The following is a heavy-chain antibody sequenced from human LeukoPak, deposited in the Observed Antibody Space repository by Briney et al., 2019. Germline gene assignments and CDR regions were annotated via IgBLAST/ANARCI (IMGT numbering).Heavy chain of an antibody. CDR3: ARGTKNGWWPFDY. CDR2: IKQDGSEK. J-gene: IGHJ4*02. CDR1: GFTFSSYW. V-gene: IGHV3-7*03. Sequence: GGSLRLSCAASGFTFSSYWMSWVRQAPGKGLEWVANIKQDGSEKYYVDSVKGRFTISRDNAKNSLYLQMNSLRAEDTAVYYCARGTKNGWWPFDYWGQGTLVTVSS. D-gene: IGHD6-19*01.